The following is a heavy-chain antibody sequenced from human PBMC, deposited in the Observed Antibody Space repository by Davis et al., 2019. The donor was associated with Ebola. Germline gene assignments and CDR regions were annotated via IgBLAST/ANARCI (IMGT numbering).Heavy chain of an antibody. CDR1: GFTFSTYW. D-gene: IGHD6-19*01. CDR3: ASSSGWLMSKDY. Sequence: HTGGSLRLSCAASGFTFSTYWMHWVRQAPGKGLVWVSRTNTDDSSTSYADSVKGRFTISRDNANNTLYLQMNSLRAEDTAVYYCASSSGWLMSKDYWGQGTLVTVSS. V-gene: IGHV3-74*01. J-gene: IGHJ4*02. CDR2: TNTDDSST.